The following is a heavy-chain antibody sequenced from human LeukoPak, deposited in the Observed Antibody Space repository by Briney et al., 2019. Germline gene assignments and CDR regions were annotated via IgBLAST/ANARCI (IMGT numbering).Heavy chain of an antibody. J-gene: IGHJ4*02. V-gene: IGHV4-61*01. CDR2: IYYSGST. Sequence: SETLSLTCTVSGGSVSSGSYYWSWIRQPPGKGLEWIGYIYYSGSTNYNPSLKSRVTISVDTSKNQISLKLSSVTAADTAVYYCARGFSKLAAVDYWGQGTLVTVSS. CDR3: ARGFSKLAAVDY. CDR1: GGSVSSGSYY. D-gene: IGHD6-13*01.